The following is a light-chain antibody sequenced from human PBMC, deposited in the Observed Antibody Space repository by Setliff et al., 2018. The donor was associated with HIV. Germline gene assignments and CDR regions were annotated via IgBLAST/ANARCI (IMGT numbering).Light chain of an antibody. V-gene: IGLV2-14*01. Sequence: QSVLTQSASVSGSPGQSITISCTGTSNDVGGHNYVSWYQQHPGKAPKLIIYEVNNRPSGVSNRFSGSKSGNTASLTISGLQAEDEAEYHCSSYTSRSYAPHVFGTGTKVTVL. CDR3: SSYTSRSYAPHV. CDR1: SNDVGGHNY. J-gene: IGLJ1*01. CDR2: EVN.